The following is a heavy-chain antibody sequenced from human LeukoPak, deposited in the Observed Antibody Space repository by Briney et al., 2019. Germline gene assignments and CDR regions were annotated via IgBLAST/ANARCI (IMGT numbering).Heavy chain of an antibody. CDR2: ISWNSGSI. D-gene: IGHD6-25*01. CDR3: AKDLYSSGAGYFDY. Sequence: GGSLRLSCAASGFTFDDYAMHWVRQAPGKGLEWVSGISWNSGSIGYADSVKGRFTISRDNAKISLYLQMNSLRAEDTALYYCAKDLYSSGAGYFDYWGQRTLVTVSS. CDR1: GFTFDDYA. J-gene: IGHJ4*02. V-gene: IGHV3-9*01.